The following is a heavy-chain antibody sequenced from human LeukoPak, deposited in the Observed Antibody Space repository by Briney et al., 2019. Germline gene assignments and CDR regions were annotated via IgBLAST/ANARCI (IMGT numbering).Heavy chain of an antibody. V-gene: IGHV4-34*01. D-gene: IGHD2-2*01. Sequence: PSETLSLTCAVYGVSFSGYYWSWIRQPPGKGLEWLGEINHSGSTNYNPSLKSRVTISVDTSKNQFSLKLSSVTAADTAVYYCARWDIVVVPAAARVGNWFDPWGQGTLVTVSS. CDR2: INHSGST. CDR1: GVSFSGYY. J-gene: IGHJ5*02. CDR3: ARWDIVVVPAAARVGNWFDP.